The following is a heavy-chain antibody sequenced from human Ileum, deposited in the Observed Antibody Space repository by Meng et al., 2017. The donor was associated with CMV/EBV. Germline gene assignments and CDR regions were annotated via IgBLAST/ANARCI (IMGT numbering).Heavy chain of an antibody. J-gene: IGHJ4*02. Sequence: QVQLQESGPGLVKPSQTLSLTGTVSGGSISSGGYYWNWIRQRPGKGLEWIGYIIYSGSTYYNPSLKSRLSISLDTSKNQFSLKLTSVTAADTAVYYCARDEAIAAPLDYWGQGIRVTCAS. CDR1: GGSISSGGYY. CDR3: ARDEAIAAPLDY. D-gene: IGHD6-13*01. V-gene: IGHV4-31*03. CDR2: IIYSGST.